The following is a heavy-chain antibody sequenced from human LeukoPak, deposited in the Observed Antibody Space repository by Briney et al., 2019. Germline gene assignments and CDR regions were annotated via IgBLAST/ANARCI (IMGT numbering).Heavy chain of an antibody. CDR1: GGIFSSYA. Sequence: SVKVSCKASGGIFSSYAISWVRQAPGQGLEWMGGIIPIFGTANYAQKFQGRVTITTDESTSTAYMELSSLRSEDTAVYYCARDRVSSSGFDYWGQGTLVTVSS. CDR3: ARDRVSSSGFDY. V-gene: IGHV1-69*05. D-gene: IGHD2-2*01. J-gene: IGHJ4*02. CDR2: IIPIFGTA.